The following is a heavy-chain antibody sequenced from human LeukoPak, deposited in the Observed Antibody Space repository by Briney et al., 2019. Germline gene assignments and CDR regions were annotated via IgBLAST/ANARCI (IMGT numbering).Heavy chain of an antibody. Sequence: SETLSLTCTVSGGSISSSYYWGWIRQTPGKGLEWTGSMYYSGRTDYNPSLKSRVTISVDTSKNQFSLKLSSVTAADTAVYYCARQFCGGECYSDFDYWGQGTLVTVSS. CDR3: ARQFCGGECYSDFDY. CDR2: MYYSGRT. CDR1: GGSISSSYY. V-gene: IGHV4-39*01. J-gene: IGHJ4*02. D-gene: IGHD2-21*01.